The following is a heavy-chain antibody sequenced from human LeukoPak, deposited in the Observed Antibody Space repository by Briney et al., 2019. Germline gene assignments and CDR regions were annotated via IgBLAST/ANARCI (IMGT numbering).Heavy chain of an antibody. Sequence: PSETLSLTCTVSGGSISSSSYYWGWIRQPPGKGLEWIGSIYYSGSTYYNPSLKSRVTISVDTSKNQFSLKLSSVTAADTAVYYCARRIYSSFGYWGQGTLVTVSS. CDR1: GGSISSSSYY. D-gene: IGHD6-6*01. J-gene: IGHJ4*02. V-gene: IGHV4-39*07. CDR3: ARRIYSSFGY. CDR2: IYYSGST.